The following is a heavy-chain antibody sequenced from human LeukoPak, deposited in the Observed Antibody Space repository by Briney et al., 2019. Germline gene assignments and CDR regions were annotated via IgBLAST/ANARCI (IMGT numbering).Heavy chain of an antibody. Sequence: GGSLRLSCAASGFTFDDYAMHWVRQAPGKGLEWVSLISWDGGSTYYVDSVKGRFTISRDNSRHTLYLQMNSLGAEDTALYYCAKDKEYSGFGPILSGYYYGMDVWGKGTTVTVSS. CDR2: ISWDGGST. CDR1: GFTFDDYA. J-gene: IGHJ6*04. CDR3: AKDKEYSGFGPILSGYYYGMDV. V-gene: IGHV3-43D*04. D-gene: IGHD5-12*01.